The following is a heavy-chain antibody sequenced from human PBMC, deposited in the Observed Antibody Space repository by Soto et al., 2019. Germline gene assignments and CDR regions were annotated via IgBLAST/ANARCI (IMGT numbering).Heavy chain of an antibody. CDR3: ARDWGHDSSGYYPVGDY. Sequence: QVQLVQSGAEEKKPGASMKVSCKASGYTFTSYGISWVRQAPGQGLEWMGWISAYNGNTNYAQKLQGRVTMTTDTSTSTAYMELRSLRSDDTAVYYCARDWGHDSSGYYPVGDYWGQGTLVTVSS. J-gene: IGHJ4*02. CDR2: ISAYNGNT. CDR1: GYTFTSYG. D-gene: IGHD3-22*01. V-gene: IGHV1-18*01.